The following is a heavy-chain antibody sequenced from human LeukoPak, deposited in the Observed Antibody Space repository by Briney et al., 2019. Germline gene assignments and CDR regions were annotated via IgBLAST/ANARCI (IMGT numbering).Heavy chain of an antibody. CDR2: IYYSGST. Sequence: SETLSLTCTVSGGSISSSSYYWGWIRQPPGKGLEWIGSIYYSGSTYYNPSLKSRVTISVDTSKNQFSLKLSSVTAADTAVYYCAIAYYDILTGYSKGDAFDIWGQGTMVTVSS. CDR1: GGSISSSSYY. V-gene: IGHV4-39*07. D-gene: IGHD3-9*01. J-gene: IGHJ3*02. CDR3: AIAYYDILTGYSKGDAFDI.